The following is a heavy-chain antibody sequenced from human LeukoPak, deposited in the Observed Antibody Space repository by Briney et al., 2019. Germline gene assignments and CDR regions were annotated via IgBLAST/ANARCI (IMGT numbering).Heavy chain of an antibody. CDR1: GGSFSGYY. V-gene: IGHV4-59*01. D-gene: IGHD1-26*01. CDR2: IYYSGST. CDR3: ARDSGAFDI. J-gene: IGHJ3*02. Sequence: PSETLSLTCAVYGGSFSGYYWSWIRQPPGKGLEWIGYIYYSGSTNYNPSLKSRVAISVDTSKNQFSLKLSSVTAADTAVYYCARDSGAFDIWGQGTMVTVSS.